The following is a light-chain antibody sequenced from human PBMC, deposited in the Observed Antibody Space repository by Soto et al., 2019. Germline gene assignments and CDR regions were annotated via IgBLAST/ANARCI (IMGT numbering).Light chain of an antibody. V-gene: IGKV3-20*01. CDR2: GAS. J-gene: IGKJ3*01. CDR3: QQYGRSPFT. Sequence: EIVLTQPPGTLSLSPGERATLSCRASQSVSSNYLAWYQQKPGQAPRLLIYGASSRATGIPGRFSGSGSGTDFTLTISRLEPEDFAVYYCQQYGRSPFTFGPGTKVDIK. CDR1: QSVSSNY.